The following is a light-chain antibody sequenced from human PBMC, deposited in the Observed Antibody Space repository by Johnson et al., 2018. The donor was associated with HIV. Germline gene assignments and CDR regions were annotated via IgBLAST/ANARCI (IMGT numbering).Light chain of an antibody. J-gene: IGLJ1*01. Sequence: QSMLTQPPSVSAAPGQKVTISCSGSSSDIGNNYVSWYQHLPGTAPKLLIYDNDKRPSGIPDRFSGSKSGTSATLGIAGLQTGDEADYYCETWDSRLGNYVFGTGTKSTV. CDR2: DND. CDR1: SSDIGNNY. V-gene: IGLV1-51*01. CDR3: ETWDSRLGNYV.